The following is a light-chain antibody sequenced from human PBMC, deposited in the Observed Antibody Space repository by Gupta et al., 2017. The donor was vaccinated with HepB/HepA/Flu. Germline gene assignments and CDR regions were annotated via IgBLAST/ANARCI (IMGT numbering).Light chain of an antibody. V-gene: IGLV3-1*01. CDR1: KLGDKY. J-gene: IGLJ2*01. CDR2: QDS. CDR3: QAWDSSTGV. Sequence: SYELTQPPSVSVSPVQTASITCPGDKLGDKYACCYQQKPGQSPVLVIYQDSKRPSGIPERFSGSNSGNTATLTISGTQAMDEADYYCQAWDSSTGVFGGGTKLTVL.